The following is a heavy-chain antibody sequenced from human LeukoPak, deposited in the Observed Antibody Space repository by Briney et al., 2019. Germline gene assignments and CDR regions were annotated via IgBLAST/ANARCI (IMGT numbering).Heavy chain of an antibody. Sequence: SETLSLTCTVSGGSIGSYYWSWIRQPPGKGLEWIGYIYYSGSTNYNPSLKSRVTISVDTSKNQFSLKLSSVTAADTAVYYCARAQWLRPNDAFDIWGQGTMVTVSS. CDR3: ARAQWLRPNDAFDI. CDR1: GGSIGSYY. V-gene: IGHV4-59*01. CDR2: IYYSGST. J-gene: IGHJ3*02. D-gene: IGHD5-12*01.